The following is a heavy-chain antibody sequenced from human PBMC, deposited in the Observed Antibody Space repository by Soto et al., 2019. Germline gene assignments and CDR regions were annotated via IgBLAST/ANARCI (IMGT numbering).Heavy chain of an antibody. Sequence: QVQLVQSGAEVKKPGSSVKVSCKASGGTFSSYAISWVRQAPGQGLEWMGGIIPIFGTANYAQKFQGRVTITADESTSTAYMDLSSLRSEDTAVYYCARAGIAVAGRDGYWFDPWGQGTLVTVSS. J-gene: IGHJ5*02. V-gene: IGHV1-69*01. CDR3: ARAGIAVAGRDGYWFDP. D-gene: IGHD6-19*01. CDR2: IIPIFGTA. CDR1: GGTFSSYA.